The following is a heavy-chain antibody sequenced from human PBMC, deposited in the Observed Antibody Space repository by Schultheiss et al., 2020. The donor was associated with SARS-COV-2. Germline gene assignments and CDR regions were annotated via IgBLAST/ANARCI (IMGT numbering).Heavy chain of an antibody. CDR1: GYTFTSYG. V-gene: IGHV1-18*01. J-gene: IGHJ4*02. CDR2: ISAYNGNT. CDR3: ARGAPTYYDSSGYHY. Sequence: ASVKVSCKASGYTFTSYGISWVRQAPGQGLEWMGWISAYNGNTNYAQKLQGRVTMTTDTSTSTAYMELRSLRSDDTAVYYCARGAPTYYDSSGYHYWGQGTLVTVSS. D-gene: IGHD3-22*01.